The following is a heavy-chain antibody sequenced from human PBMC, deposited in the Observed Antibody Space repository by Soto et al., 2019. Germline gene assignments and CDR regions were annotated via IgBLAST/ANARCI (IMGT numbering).Heavy chain of an antibody. V-gene: IGHV4-59*01. D-gene: IGHD6-19*01. CDR1: GGSISSYY. J-gene: IGHJ6*02. CDR3: ARIMSGWYYYYYGMDV. Sequence: PSETLSLTCTVSGGSISSYYWSWIRQPPGKGLEWIGYIYYSGSTNYNPSLKSRVTISVDTSKNQFSLKLSSVTAADTAVYYCARIMSGWYYYYYGMDVWGQGTTVTVSS. CDR2: IYYSGST.